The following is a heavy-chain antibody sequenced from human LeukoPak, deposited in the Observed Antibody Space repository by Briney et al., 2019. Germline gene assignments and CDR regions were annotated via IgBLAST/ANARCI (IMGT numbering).Heavy chain of an antibody. J-gene: IGHJ4*02. Sequence: SETLSLTCAVYGGSFSGYYWSWIRQPPGKGLEWIGEINHSGSTNYNPSLESRVTISVDTSKNQFSLKLNSVTAADTAVYYCACYGSGNYYDLDYWGQGTLVTVPS. CDR2: INHSGST. D-gene: IGHD3-10*01. CDR3: ACYGSGNYYDLDY. V-gene: IGHV4-34*01. CDR1: GGSFSGYY.